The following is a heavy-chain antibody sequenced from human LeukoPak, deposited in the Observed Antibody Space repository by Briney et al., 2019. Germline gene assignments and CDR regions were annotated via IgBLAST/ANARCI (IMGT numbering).Heavy chain of an antibody. V-gene: IGHV4-34*01. CDR2: INHSGST. D-gene: IGHD3-22*01. CDR3: ARGPYSYDSSGAFDI. Sequence: TPSETLSLTCAVYGGSFSGYYWSWIRQPPGKGLEWIGEINHSGSTNYNPSLKSRVTISVDTSKNQFSLELSSVTAADTAVYFCARGPYSYDSSGAFDIWGQGTMVTVSS. J-gene: IGHJ3*02. CDR1: GGSFSGYY.